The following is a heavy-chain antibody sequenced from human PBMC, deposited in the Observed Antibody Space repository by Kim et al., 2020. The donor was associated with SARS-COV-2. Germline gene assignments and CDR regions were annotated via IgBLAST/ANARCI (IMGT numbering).Heavy chain of an antibody. D-gene: IGHD1-26*01. CDR3: AHLVGAIKLFDY. Sequence: RYSPSLKSRLTITKATSKNQVVLTMTNMDPVDTATYYCAHLVGAIKLFDYWGQGTLVTVSS. V-gene: IGHV2-5*01. J-gene: IGHJ4*02.